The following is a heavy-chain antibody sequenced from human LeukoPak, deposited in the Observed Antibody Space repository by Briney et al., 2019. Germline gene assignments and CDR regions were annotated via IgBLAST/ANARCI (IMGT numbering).Heavy chain of an antibody. D-gene: IGHD4-17*01. Sequence: GESLKISCKGSGYNFISWVRQMPGKGLEWMGIIYPSDSDDRYSPSFQGQVTISADKSINTAYLQWSSLKASDTAMYYCARQSSYGDYVGYWGQGTLVTVSS. J-gene: IGHJ4*02. CDR2: IYPSDSDD. CDR1: GYNFIS. V-gene: IGHV5-51*01. CDR3: ARQSSYGDYVGY.